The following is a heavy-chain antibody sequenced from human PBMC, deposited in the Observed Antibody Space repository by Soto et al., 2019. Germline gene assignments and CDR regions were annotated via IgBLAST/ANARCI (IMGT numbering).Heavy chain of an antibody. V-gene: IGHV4-4*02. D-gene: IGHD3-10*01. CDR2: IYHSGTN. Sequence: QVQLQESGPGLVKPSGTLSLTCAVSSGSISSSNWWSWGRQPPGKGLEWIGKIYHSGTNNYNPSVKSRVTISVDKSKNPFSLKLSSVTGVDKAVYYCSRAPSTGVRGGTDYYYYMDVWGKGTTVTVSS. CDR1: SGSISSSNW. J-gene: IGHJ6*03. CDR3: SRAPSTGVRGGTDYYYYMDV.